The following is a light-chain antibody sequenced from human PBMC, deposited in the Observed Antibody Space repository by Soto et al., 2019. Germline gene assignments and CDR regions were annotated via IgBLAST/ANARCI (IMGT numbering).Light chain of an antibody. CDR3: QESYTTLMYT. V-gene: IGKV1-39*01. J-gene: IGKJ3*01. CDR2: AAS. CDR1: QNIRNN. Sequence: DIEMTQSPSSLSVSVGDRVTIICRASQNIRNNLNWYQYKPGRAPKLLIYAASHLGSGGPSRFSGSGSGTEFSLTINGLQHADFATYYCQESYTTLMYTFGPGTKVD.